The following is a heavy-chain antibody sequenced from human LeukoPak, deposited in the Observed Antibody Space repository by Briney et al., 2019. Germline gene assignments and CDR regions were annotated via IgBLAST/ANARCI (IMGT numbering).Heavy chain of an antibody. CDR3: ARGWDEGHDY. CDR1: GYTFTGYY. J-gene: IGHJ4*02. D-gene: IGHD1-26*01. Sequence: ASVKVSCKASGYTFTGYYIHWVRQAPGQGLEWMRWINPNSDGTTFAQKFQGRVTMTRDTSISTAYMEVSSLRSDDTAVYYCARGWDEGHDYWGQGTLVTVSS. V-gene: IGHV1-2*02. CDR2: INPNSDGT.